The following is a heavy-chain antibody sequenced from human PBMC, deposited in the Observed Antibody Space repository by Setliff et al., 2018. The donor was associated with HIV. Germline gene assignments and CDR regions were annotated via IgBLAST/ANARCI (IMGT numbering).Heavy chain of an antibody. D-gene: IGHD6-19*01. CDR1: GGSFSGYY. V-gene: IGHV4-34*01. CDR2: MCHGGNNN. CDR3: ARLRPSVADRSYFDH. Sequence: SETLSLTCAVYGGSFSGYYWSWIRQPPGKGLEWIGNMCHGGNNNYYNPSLKSRVTISVDTSKNQFFLKVTSVTAADTAVYYCARLRPSVADRSYFDHWGQGTLVTVSS. J-gene: IGHJ4*02.